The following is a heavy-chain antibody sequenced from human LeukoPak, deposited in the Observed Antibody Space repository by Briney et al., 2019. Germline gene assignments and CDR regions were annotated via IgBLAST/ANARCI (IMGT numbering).Heavy chain of an antibody. CDR2: ISYDGSNK. V-gene: IGHV3-30*04. CDR1: GFTFSSYA. CDR3: ARDEVDYGDYPSY. D-gene: IGHD4-17*01. J-gene: IGHJ4*02. Sequence: GGFLRLSCAASGFTFSSYAMHWVRQAPGKGLEWVAVISYDGSNKYYADSVKGRFTISRDNSKNTLYLQMNSLRAEDTAVYYCARDEVDYGDYPSYWGQGTLVTVSS.